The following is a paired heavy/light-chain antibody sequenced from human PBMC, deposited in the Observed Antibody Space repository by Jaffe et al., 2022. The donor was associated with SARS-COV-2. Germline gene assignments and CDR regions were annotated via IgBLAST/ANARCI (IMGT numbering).Heavy chain of an antibody. CDR3: TRGGGRH. CDR1: GFTLSSHW. J-gene: IGHJ4*02. D-gene: IGHD2-15*01. CDR2: INQDGNER. Sequence: EVQLVESGGGLVQPGGSLRLSCVASGFTLSSHWMNWVRQAPGKGLEWAAKINQDGNERHYVDSVKGRFTISKDNAKNILYLQMSSLRVEDTAVYYCTRGGGRHWGQGTLVTVSS. V-gene: IGHV3-7*03.
Light chain of an antibody. CDR3: MQATYWPHT. V-gene: IGKV2-30*01. CDR2: QVS. J-gene: IGKJ4*01. Sequence: DVVMTQSPLSLPVTLGQPASISCRSSQSLVYSDGNTYLNWFQQRPGQSPRRLIYQVSNRDSGVPDRFSGSGSGTDFTLKISRVEAEDVGVYYCMQATYWPHTFGGGTKVEIK. CDR1: QSLVYSDGNTY.